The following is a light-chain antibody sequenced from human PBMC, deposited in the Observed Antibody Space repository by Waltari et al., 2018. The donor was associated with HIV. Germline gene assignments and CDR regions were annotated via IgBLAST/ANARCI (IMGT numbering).Light chain of an antibody. CDR3: AAWDASLGGVV. J-gene: IGLJ3*02. CDR1: SSNIGRYS. V-gene: IGLV1-47*01. CDR2: RNN. Sequence: QSVLTQPPSASGTPGQRVTISCFGSSSNIGRYSVHWYQKFAGAAPKLLIYRNNERPSGVPDRFSGSKSGTSASLAVSGLRSEDEADFYCAAWDASLGGVVFGGGTKLTVL.